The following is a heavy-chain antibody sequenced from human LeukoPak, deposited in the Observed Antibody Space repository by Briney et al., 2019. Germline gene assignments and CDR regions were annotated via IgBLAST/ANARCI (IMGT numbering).Heavy chain of an antibody. D-gene: IGHD3-10*01. J-gene: IGHJ4*02. CDR3: AKDAMVRGIYGDYFDY. CDR1: GFTFSSYA. Sequence: GGSLRLSCAASGFTFSSYAMSWVRQTPGKGLEWVSATSGSGGSTYSADSVKGRFTISRDNSKNTLYLQMNSLRAEDTAVYYCAKDAMVRGIYGDYFDYWGQGTLVTVSS. V-gene: IGHV3-23*01. CDR2: TSGSGGST.